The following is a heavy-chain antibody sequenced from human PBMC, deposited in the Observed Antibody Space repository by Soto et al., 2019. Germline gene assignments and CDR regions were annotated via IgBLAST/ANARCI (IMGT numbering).Heavy chain of an antibody. CDR2: ISYDGSNK. CDR1: VFTLMIYC. Sequence: GGSXGLSGSSSVFTLMIYCSHGFGQAPGKGREWVAVISYDGSNKYYADSVKGRFTISRYNSKNTLYLQMNSLRAEDTAVYYCAKEYSDTLTGYTMGYFDYWGQGTLVTVSS. V-gene: IGHV3-30*18. CDR3: AKEYSDTLTGYTMGYFDY. D-gene: IGHD3-9*01. J-gene: IGHJ4*02.